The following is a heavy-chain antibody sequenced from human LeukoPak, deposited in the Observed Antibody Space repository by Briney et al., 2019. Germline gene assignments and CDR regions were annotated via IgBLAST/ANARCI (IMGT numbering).Heavy chain of an antibody. CDR1: GFTFSTYN. D-gene: IGHD3-22*01. Sequence: PGGSLRLSCAASGFTFSTYNMNWVRQAPGKGLEWVSYISSSGSTIYYADSVKGRFTISRDNAKNSLYLQMNSLRAEDTAVYYCARDNYYDSSGYDDYWGQGTLVTVSS. CDR2: ISSSGSTI. CDR3: ARDNYYDSSGYDDY. J-gene: IGHJ4*02. V-gene: IGHV3-48*04.